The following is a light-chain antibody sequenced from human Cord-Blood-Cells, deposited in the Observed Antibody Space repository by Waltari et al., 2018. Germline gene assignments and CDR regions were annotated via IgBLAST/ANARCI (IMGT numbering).Light chain of an antibody. V-gene: IGKV3-20*01. J-gene: IGKJ5*01. CDR1: QSVSSSY. Sequence: EIVLTQSPGTLSLSLGERATLSCRASQSVSSSYLAWYQQKPGQAPRLLIYGASSRATGIPDRFSGSGSGTDFTLTISRLEPEDFAVYYCQQYGSSLIPFGQGTRLEIK. CDR3: QQYGSSLIP. CDR2: GAS.